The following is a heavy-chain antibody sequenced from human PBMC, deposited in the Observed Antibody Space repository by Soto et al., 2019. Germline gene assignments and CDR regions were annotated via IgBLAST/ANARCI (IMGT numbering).Heavy chain of an antibody. Sequence: QVQLVESVGGVVQPGRSLRLSCAASGFTLSDYGMHWVRQAPGKGLEWVAMISHDGTTKYWADSEKGRFTISRDNSKNALYLQMNSLRAEDTAVYYCAKDRRDGEYNSVYDFWGQGALVTVSS. CDR1: GFTLSDYG. CDR3: AKDRRDGEYNSVYDF. J-gene: IGHJ4*02. V-gene: IGHV3-30*18. CDR2: ISHDGTTK. D-gene: IGHD1-1*01.